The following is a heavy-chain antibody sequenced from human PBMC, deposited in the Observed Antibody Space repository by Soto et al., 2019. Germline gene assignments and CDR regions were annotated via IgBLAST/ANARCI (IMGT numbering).Heavy chain of an antibody. D-gene: IGHD1-26*01. J-gene: IGHJ4*02. CDR3: ARDLAFGWELEY. V-gene: IGHV3-11*05. CDR2: ISSSSSYT. CDR1: GFTFSDYY. Sequence: PGGSLRLSCAASGFTFSDYYMSWIRQAPGKGLEWVSYISSSSSYTNYADSVKGRFTISRDNAKNSLYLQMNSLRAEDTAVYYCARDLAFGWELEYWGQGTLVTVSS.